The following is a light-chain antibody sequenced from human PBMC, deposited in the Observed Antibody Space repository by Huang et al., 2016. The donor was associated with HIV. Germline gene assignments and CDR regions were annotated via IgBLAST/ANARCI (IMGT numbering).Light chain of an antibody. CDR3: QQYGNVPPQGS. J-gene: IGKJ5*01. CDR2: DVS. CDR1: QDINNY. V-gene: IGKV1-33*01. Sequence: DIQMTQSPSSLSASIGDRVTITCQASQDINNYLNWYQHKPGKAPKLLIYDVSNLERGVPSRFSGSGSGTHFTFTINSLQPEDIATYYFQQYGNVPPQGSFGQGTRLEIK.